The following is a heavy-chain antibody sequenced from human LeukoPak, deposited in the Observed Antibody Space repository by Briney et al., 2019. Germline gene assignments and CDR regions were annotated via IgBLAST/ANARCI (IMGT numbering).Heavy chain of an antibody. Sequence: SETLSLTCTVSGDSISSSTYSWGWIRQPPGKGLEWIGYIYYSGSTNYNPSLKSRVTISVDTSKNQFSLKLSSVTAADTAVYYCARGLPDYYDSSGYDYWGQGTLVTVSS. J-gene: IGHJ4*02. CDR3: ARGLPDYYDSSGYDY. D-gene: IGHD3-22*01. CDR2: IYYSGST. V-gene: IGHV4-61*05. CDR1: GDSISSSTYS.